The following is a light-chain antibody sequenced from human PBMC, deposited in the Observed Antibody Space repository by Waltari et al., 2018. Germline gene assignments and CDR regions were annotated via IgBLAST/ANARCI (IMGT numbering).Light chain of an antibody. Sequence: DIQITQSPSSLSASVGDRVTITCRTSQIINNYLNWFQQKPGKAPELLIFDASSVQGGVPSRFSGSGSGTDFTLTISSLQPEDFATYYCQQSYTSPRTFGQGTKV. CDR1: QIINNY. J-gene: IGKJ1*01. CDR2: DAS. V-gene: IGKV1-39*01. CDR3: QQSYTSPRT.